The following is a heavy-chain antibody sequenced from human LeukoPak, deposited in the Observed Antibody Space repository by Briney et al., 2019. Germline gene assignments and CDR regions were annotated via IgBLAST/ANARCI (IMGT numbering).Heavy chain of an antibody. CDR1: GGSISSYY. D-gene: IGHD2-2*01. J-gene: IGHJ6*02. CDR2: INHSGST. CDR3: ARWSCSSTSCFGYYYYGMDV. V-gene: IGHV4-34*01. Sequence: SETLSLTCTVSGGSISSYYWSWIRQPPGKGLEWIGEINHSGSTNYNPSLKSRVTISVDTSKNQFSLKLSSVTAADTAVYYCARWSCSSTSCFGYYYYGMDVWGQGTTVTVSS.